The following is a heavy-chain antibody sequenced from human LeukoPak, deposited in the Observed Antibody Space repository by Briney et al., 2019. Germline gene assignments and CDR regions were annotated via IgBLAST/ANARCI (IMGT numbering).Heavy chain of an antibody. CDR3: SRHVNTFDY. CDR1: TGSTSSRNHY. V-gene: IGHV4-39*01. J-gene: IGHJ4*02. Sequence: PSETLSPTSSVSTGSTSSRNHYWDRIRQPPVKGLEWTGRIFYTGNTYYNPTLRTRFTMSVDTAKNHFSLQPTSVTTPDCTADSCSRHVNTFDYRGQGALVTVCS. CDR2: IFYTGNT.